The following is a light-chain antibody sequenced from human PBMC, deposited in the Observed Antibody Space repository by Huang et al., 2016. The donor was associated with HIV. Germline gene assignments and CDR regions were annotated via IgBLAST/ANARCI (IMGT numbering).Light chain of an antibody. CDR2: KAS. CDR1: QSISSW. J-gene: IGKJ1*01. V-gene: IGKV1-5*03. Sequence: DIQMTQSPSTLSASVGDRVTITCRASQSISSWLAWYQQRPGKAPKHLIYKASKLESGVPSSFSGGGSGTEFALTISRLQPDDFATYHCQQYNSYPTWTFGQGTKVEIK. CDR3: QQYNSYPTWT.